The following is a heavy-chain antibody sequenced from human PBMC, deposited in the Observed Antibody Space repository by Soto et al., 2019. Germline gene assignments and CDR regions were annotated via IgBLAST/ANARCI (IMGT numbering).Heavy chain of an antibody. CDR3: ARSWVACSGGSCYSYNWFDP. CDR1: GGTFSSYA. V-gene: IGHV1-69*01. J-gene: IGHJ5*02. D-gene: IGHD2-15*01. Sequence: KVSCKASGGTFSSYAISWVRQAPGQGLEWMGGIIPIFGTANYAQKFQGRVTITADESTSTAYMELSSLRSEDTAVYYCARSWVACSGGSCYSYNWFDPWGQGTLVTVSS. CDR2: IIPIFGTA.